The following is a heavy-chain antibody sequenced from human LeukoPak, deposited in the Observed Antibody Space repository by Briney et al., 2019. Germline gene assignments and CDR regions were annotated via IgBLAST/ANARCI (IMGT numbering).Heavy chain of an antibody. Sequence: SETLSLTCTVSGGSISSYYWSWIRQPPGKGLEWIGYIYYSGSTNYNPSLKSRVTISVDTSKNQFSLKLSSVTAADTAVYYCARGGGYNWDYYYYMDVWGKGTTVTISS. CDR3: ARGGGYNWDYYYYMDV. V-gene: IGHV4-59*01. J-gene: IGHJ6*03. CDR2: IYYSGST. D-gene: IGHD5-24*01. CDR1: GGSISSYY.